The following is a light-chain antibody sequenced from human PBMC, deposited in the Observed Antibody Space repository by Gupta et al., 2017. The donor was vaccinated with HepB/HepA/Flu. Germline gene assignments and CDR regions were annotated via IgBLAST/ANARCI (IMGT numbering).Light chain of an antibody. Sequence: QSVLTQPPSASAAPGQKTIISCSGRSSNIGSHHVSWYQQLPGTAPKLLIYEDNQRPSGVPDRFSGSKSGTSATLAITGLQTGDEADYYCATWDSRLNSGIFGGGTKLTVL. V-gene: IGLV1-51*02. CDR2: EDN. CDR3: ATWDSRLNSGI. CDR1: SSNIGSHH. J-gene: IGLJ2*01.